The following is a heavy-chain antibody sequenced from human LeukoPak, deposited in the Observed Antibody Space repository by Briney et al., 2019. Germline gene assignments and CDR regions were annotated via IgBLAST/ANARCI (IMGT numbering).Heavy chain of an antibody. J-gene: IGHJ5*02. D-gene: IGHD6-13*01. Sequence: TSETLSLTCTVSGGSISSYYWSWIRQPPGKGLEWVGYIFYSGSTNYNPSLKSRVTISVDTSKNQFSLTLNSVTAADTAVYYCARAHFIYSITWFWFDPWGQGTLVTVSS. V-gene: IGHV4-59*12. CDR3: ARAHFIYSITWFWFDP. CDR1: GGSISSYY. CDR2: IFYSGST.